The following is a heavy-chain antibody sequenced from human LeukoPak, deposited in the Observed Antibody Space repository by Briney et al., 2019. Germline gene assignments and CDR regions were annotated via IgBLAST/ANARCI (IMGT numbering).Heavy chain of an antibody. CDR2: IKQDGSEK. J-gene: IGHJ4*02. CDR3: ARDHDYCSGGSCYRPFDY. V-gene: IGHV3-7*01. CDR1: GFTFSSYW. Sequence: GGSLRLSCAASGFTFSSYWMSWVRQAPGKGLEWVANIKQDGSEKYYVGSVKGRFTISRDNVKNSMYLQMNSLRVEDTAVYYCARDHDYCSGGSCYRPFDYWGQGTLVTVSS. D-gene: IGHD2-15*01.